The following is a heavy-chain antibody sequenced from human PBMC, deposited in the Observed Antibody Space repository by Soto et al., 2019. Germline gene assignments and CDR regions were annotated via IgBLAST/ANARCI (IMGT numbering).Heavy chain of an antibody. CDR3: AKDYVWGSYRNYDAFDI. CDR2: ISGSGGST. D-gene: IGHD3-16*02. Sequence: LSLSCAASGFTFSRYSMNWVRQAPGKGLEWVSAISGSGGSTYYADSVKGRFTISRDNSKNTLYLQMNSLRAEDTAVYYCAKDYVWGSYRNYDAFDIWGQGTMVTVSS. CDR1: GFTFSRYS. V-gene: IGHV3-23*01. J-gene: IGHJ3*02.